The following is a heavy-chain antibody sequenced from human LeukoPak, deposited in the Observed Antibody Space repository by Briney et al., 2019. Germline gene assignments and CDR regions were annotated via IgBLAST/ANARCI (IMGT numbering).Heavy chain of an antibody. CDR1: GFTFSSYG. CDR2: ISSSSDYI. J-gene: IGHJ5*02. Sequence: GGSLRLSCAASGFTFSSYGMHWVRQAPGKGLEWVSSISSSSDYIYYADSVKGRFTISRDNAKNSPYLQMNSLRAEDTAVYYCVRIPNSANFPNWFDPWGQGTLVTVSS. D-gene: IGHD4/OR15-4a*01. CDR3: VRIPNSANFPNWFDP. V-gene: IGHV3-21*01.